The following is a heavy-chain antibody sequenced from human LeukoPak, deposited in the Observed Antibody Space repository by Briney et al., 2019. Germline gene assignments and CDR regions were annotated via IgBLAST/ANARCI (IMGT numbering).Heavy chain of an antibody. CDR2: ISYDGSNK. CDR1: GFTFSSYA. CDR3: AKWEVVVAARAFDY. J-gene: IGHJ4*02. D-gene: IGHD2-15*01. V-gene: IGHV3-30-3*02. Sequence: GGSLRLSCAASGFTFSSYAMHWVRQAPGKGLEWVAVISYDGSNKYYADSVKGRFTISRDNSKNTLYLQMNSLRAEDTAVYYCAKWEVVVAARAFDYWGQGTLVTVSS.